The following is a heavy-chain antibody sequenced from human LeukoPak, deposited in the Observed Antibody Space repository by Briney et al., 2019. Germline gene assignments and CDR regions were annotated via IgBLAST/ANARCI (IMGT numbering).Heavy chain of an antibody. CDR3: ARTCSSSSCYMVH. CDR2: ISVYNGNT. D-gene: IGHD2-2*02. V-gene: IGHV1-18*01. CDR1: GYTFANFG. J-gene: IGHJ4*02. Sequence: SVKVSCKASGYTFANFGITWVRQAPGQGPEWMGWISVYNGNTNYAQNLQGRVTLTTDTSTSTAYMELRSLRSDDTALYYCARTCSSSSCYMVHWGQGTLVTVSS.